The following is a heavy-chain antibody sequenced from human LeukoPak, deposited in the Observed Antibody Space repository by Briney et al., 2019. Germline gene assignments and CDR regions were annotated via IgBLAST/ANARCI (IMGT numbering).Heavy chain of an antibody. J-gene: IGHJ3*02. CDR1: GGSISSSSYY. CDR3: ASDMGHAFDI. Sequence: PSETLSLTCTVSGGSISSSSYYWGWIRQPPGKGLEWIGSIYYSGSTYYNPSLKSRVTISVDTSKNQFSLKPSSVTAADTAVYYCASDMGHAFDIWGQGTMVTVSS. CDR2: IYYSGST. D-gene: IGHD3-10*01. V-gene: IGHV4-39*07.